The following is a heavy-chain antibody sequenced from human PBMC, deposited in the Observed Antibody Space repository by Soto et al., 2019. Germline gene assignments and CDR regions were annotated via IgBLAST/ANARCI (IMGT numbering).Heavy chain of an antibody. D-gene: IGHD5-18*01. CDR3: TRDSGARYSYGSYYYYGMDV. CDR2: IYYSGST. Sequence: QVQLQESGPGLVKPSQTLSLTCTVSGGSISSGGYYWSWIRQHPGKGLEWIGYIYYSGSTYYNPSLKSRVTISVDTSKNQFSLKLSSVTAADTAVYYCTRDSGARYSYGSYYYYGMDVWGQGTTVTVSS. V-gene: IGHV4-31*03. J-gene: IGHJ6*02. CDR1: GGSISSGGYY.